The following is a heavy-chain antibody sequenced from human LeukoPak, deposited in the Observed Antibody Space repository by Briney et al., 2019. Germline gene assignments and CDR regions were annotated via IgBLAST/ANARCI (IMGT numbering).Heavy chain of an antibody. V-gene: IGHV4-39*01. D-gene: IGHD4-17*01. CDR3: ARLNRSYGDYGDAFDI. J-gene: IGHJ3*02. Sequence: SEPLSLTCSVSGGSISSRRYYWGWIRQPPGKGLDWIGSIYYSGSTYYNPYLQSRVTISVDTSKNQFLLKLSSVTAADTAVYYCARLNRSYGDYGDAFDIWGQGTMVTVSS. CDR1: GGSISSRRYY. CDR2: IYYSGST.